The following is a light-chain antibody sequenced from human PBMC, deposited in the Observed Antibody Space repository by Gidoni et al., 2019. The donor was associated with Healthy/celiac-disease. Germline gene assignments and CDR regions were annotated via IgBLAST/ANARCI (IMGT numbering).Light chain of an antibody. CDR3: QHSSNWLTT. CDR1: QSVSSY. CDR2: DAS. J-gene: IGKJ1*01. V-gene: IGKV3-11*01. Sequence: EIVLTQSPATLSLSPGERATPSSRAIQSVSSYLAWYQQKPDQPPRLLNYDASSRATGTPARFGGSGSGTDFTLTISRLEPEDFAVYCRQHSSNWLTTFGQGTKVEIK.